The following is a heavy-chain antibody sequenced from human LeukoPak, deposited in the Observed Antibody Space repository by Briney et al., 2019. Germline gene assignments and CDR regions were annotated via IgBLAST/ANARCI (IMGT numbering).Heavy chain of an antibody. CDR2: ISYDGSNK. J-gene: IGHJ4*02. CDR3: AKSRSDVADY. D-gene: IGHD3-3*01. CDR1: GFTFSSYG. Sequence: HPGRSLRLSCAASGFTFSSYGMHWVRQAPGKGLEWVAVISYDGSNKYYADSVKGRFTISRDNSKNTLYLQMNSLRAEDTAVYYCAKSRSDVADYWGQGTLVTVPS. V-gene: IGHV3-30*18.